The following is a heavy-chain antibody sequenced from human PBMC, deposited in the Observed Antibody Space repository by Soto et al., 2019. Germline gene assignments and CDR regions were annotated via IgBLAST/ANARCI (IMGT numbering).Heavy chain of an antibody. V-gene: IGHV1-69*13. Sequence: SVKVSCKASGGTFKSYVFSWVRQAPGQGLEWMGGFIPLFGTPNYAQKFQGRVTITADESTSTVYMEMSSLTSEDSAVYYCAKEGDYYDSSGHGYYFAYWGQGTLVTVSS. CDR2: FIPLFGTP. J-gene: IGHJ4*02. D-gene: IGHD3-22*01. CDR3: AKEGDYYDSSGHGYYFAY. CDR1: GGTFKSYV.